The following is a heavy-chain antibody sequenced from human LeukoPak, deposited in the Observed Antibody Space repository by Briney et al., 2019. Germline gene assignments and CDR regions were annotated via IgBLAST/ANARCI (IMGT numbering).Heavy chain of an antibody. D-gene: IGHD3-10*01. J-gene: IGHJ4*02. CDR3: ARSMVRGVMDY. Sequence: ASVKVSCKASGYTFTSYGISWVRQAPGQGLEWMGWISAYNGNTNYAQKFQGRVTITRDTSASTAYMELSSLRSEDMAVYYCARSMVRGVMDYWGQGTLVTVSS. CDR1: GYTFTSYG. V-gene: IGHV1-18*03. CDR2: ISAYNGNT.